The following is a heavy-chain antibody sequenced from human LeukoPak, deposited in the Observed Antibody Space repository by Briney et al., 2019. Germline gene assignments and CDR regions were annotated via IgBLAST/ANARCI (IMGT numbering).Heavy chain of an antibody. V-gene: IGHV3-23*01. CDR3: AKSITGTGYYGMDV. D-gene: IGHD1-20*01. CDR2: ISGSGGST. CDR1: GFTFSSYA. Sequence: GGSLRLSCAASGFTFSSYAMSWVRQAPGKGLEWVSAISGSGGSTYYADSVKGRFTISRDNSKNTLYLQMNSLRAEDMAVYYCAKSITGTGYYGMDVWGQGTTVTVSS. J-gene: IGHJ6*02.